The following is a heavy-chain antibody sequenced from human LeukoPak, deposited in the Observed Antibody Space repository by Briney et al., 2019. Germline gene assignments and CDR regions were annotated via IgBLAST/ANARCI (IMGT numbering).Heavy chain of an antibody. CDR3: ARDRGYYDSSED. D-gene: IGHD3-22*01. CDR2: IYSGGST. Sequence: GGSLRLSCAASGFTFSSYAMSWVRQAPGKGLEWVSVIYSGGSTYYADSVKGRFTISRDNSKNTLYLQMNSLRAEDTAVYYCARDRGYYDSSEDWGQGTLVTVSS. V-gene: IGHV3-53*01. J-gene: IGHJ4*02. CDR1: GFTFSSYA.